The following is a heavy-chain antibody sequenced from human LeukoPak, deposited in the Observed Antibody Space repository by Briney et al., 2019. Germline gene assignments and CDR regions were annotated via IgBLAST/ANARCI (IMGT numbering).Heavy chain of an antibody. CDR1: GGSVSSGSYY. V-gene: IGHV4-61*01. D-gene: IGHD3-22*01. J-gene: IGHJ4*02. CDR2: IYYSGST. Sequence: SETPSLTCTVSGGSVSSGSYYWSWIRQPPGKGLEWIGYIYYSGSTNYNPSLKSRVTISVDTSKNQFSLKLSSVTAADTAVYYCAGLVGRYSSGLYYYYFDYWGQGTLVTVSS. CDR3: AGLVGRYSSGLYYYYFDY.